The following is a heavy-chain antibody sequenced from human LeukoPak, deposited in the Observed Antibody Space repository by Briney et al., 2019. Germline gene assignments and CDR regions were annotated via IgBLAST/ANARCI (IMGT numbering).Heavy chain of an antibody. Sequence: SETLSLTCTVSGGSISSYYWSWIRQPPGKGLEWIGYIYYSGSTNYIPSLKSRVTISVDTSKNQFSLKLSSVTAADTAVYYCARSVEGYCSGDNCYYYYYYMDVWGKGTTVTVSS. V-gene: IGHV4-59*01. CDR2: IYYSGST. D-gene: IGHD2-15*01. CDR1: GGSISSYY. CDR3: ARSVEGYCSGDNCYYYYYYMDV. J-gene: IGHJ6*03.